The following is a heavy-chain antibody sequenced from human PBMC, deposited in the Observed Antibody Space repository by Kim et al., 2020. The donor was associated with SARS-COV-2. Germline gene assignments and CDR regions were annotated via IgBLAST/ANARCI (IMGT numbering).Heavy chain of an antibody. CDR2: IDPSDSYT. Sequence: GESLQISCKGSGYSFTSYWISWVRQMPGKGLEWMGRIDPSDSYTNYSPSFQGHVTISADKSISTAYLQWSSLKASDTAMYYCARHRGREPITMVRGAPAYFDYWGQGTLVTVSS. V-gene: IGHV5-10-1*01. CDR3: ARHRGREPITMVRGAPAYFDY. J-gene: IGHJ4*02. D-gene: IGHD3-10*01. CDR1: GYSFTSYW.